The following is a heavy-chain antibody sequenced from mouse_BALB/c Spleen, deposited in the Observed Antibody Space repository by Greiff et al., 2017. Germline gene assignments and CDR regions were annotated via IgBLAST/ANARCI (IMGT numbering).Heavy chain of an antibody. Sequence: EVQLQQSGPSLVKPSQTLSLTCSVTGDSITSGYWNWIRKFPGNKLEYMGYISYSGSTYYNPSLKSRISITRDTSKNQYYLQLNSVTTEDTATYYCARYYGSSGYPFAYWGQGTLVTVSA. CDR1: GDSITSGY. CDR2: ISYSGST. CDR3: ARYYGSSGYPFAY. J-gene: IGHJ3*01. D-gene: IGHD3-1*01. V-gene: IGHV3-8*02.